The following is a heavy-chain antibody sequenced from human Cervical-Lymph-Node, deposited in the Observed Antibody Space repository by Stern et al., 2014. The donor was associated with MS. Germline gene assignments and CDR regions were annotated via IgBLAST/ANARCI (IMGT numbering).Heavy chain of an antibody. CDR1: GFPFSSHW. D-gene: IGHD6-19*01. J-gene: IGHJ6*02. Sequence: EVQLVESGGGLVQPGGALRLSCAASGFPFSSHWMHWVRQAPGKGLVWVSRMDSDGSHRDYADSVKGRFTISRDNAKNTLFLQMNSLRVEDTAVYYCARGGSYVTGGMDVWGQGTTVTVSS. V-gene: IGHV3-74*02. CDR2: MDSDGSHR. CDR3: ARGGSYVTGGMDV.